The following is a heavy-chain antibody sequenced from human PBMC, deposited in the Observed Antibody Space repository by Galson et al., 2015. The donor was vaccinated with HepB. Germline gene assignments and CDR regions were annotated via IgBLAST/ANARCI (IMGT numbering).Heavy chain of an antibody. D-gene: IGHD3/OR15-3a*01. CDR1: GFTFSNCG. V-gene: IGHV3-33*08. CDR2: IWYDGTNK. J-gene: IGHJ3*02. CDR3: ARERMRSPHDFFDM. Sequence: SLRLSCAASGFTFSNCGMHWVRQAPGKGLEWVAIIWYDGTNKYYAASVKGRFTISRDNSKNTLYLQMHSLRAEDTAIYYSARERMRSPHDFFDMWGQGTMVTVSS.